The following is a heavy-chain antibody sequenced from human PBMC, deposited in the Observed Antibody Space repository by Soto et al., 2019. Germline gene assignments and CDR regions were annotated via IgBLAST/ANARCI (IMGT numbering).Heavy chain of an antibody. V-gene: IGHV1-69*13. CDR2: IIPIFGTA. CDR1: GGTFSSYA. J-gene: IGHJ6*02. D-gene: IGHD6-13*01. CDR3: AREREGAAGTFYYYYGMDV. Sequence: ASVKVSGKASGGTFSSYAISWVLQAPGQGLEWMGGIIPIFGTANYAQKFQGRVTITADESTSTAYMELSSLRSEDTAVYYCAREREGAAGTFYYYYGMDVWGQGTTVTVSS.